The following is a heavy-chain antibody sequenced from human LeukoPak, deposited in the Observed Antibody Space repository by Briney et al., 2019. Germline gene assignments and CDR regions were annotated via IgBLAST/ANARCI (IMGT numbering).Heavy chain of an antibody. Sequence: SETLSLTCTVSGGAISSYYWSWIRQPPGKGLEWIGYIYYSGSSNYNPSLKSRVTMSVDTSKNQFSLKLSSVTAADTAVYYCASVTMVRGVISWGQGTLVTVSS. V-gene: IGHV4-59*01. D-gene: IGHD3-10*01. CDR3: ASVTMVRGVIS. CDR1: GGAISSYY. CDR2: IYYSGSS. J-gene: IGHJ4*02.